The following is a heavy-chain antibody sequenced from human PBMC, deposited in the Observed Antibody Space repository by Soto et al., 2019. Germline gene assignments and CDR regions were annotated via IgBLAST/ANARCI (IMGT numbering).Heavy chain of an antibody. Sequence: ASVKVSCKTSGYTFAAYYVHWIRQAPGQGLEWMGWINPTSGGTVYAQNFQDRVTMTRDTSISTAYMELRRLNSDDTAVYYCARDPDYGDYWGYFFDSWGQGTPVTVSS. CDR1: GYTFAAYY. J-gene: IGHJ4*02. V-gene: IGHV1-2*02. CDR2: INPTSGGT. CDR3: ARDPDYGDYWGYFFDS. D-gene: IGHD4-17*01.